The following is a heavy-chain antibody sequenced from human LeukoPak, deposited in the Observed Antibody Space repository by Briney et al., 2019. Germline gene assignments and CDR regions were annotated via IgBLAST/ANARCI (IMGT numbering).Heavy chain of an antibody. J-gene: IGHJ4*02. CDR1: GFTFRTYN. V-gene: IGHV3-48*01. D-gene: IGHD4-17*01. CDR2: ITSGGTTI. Sequence: GGSLRLSCAASGFTFRTYNMNWVRQAPGKGLEWVSYITSGGTTIYYADSVKGRFTISRDNAKNSLYLQMNSLRVEDTAVYYCARDYSTVTTFFDYWGQGTLVTVSS. CDR3: ARDYSTVTTFFDY.